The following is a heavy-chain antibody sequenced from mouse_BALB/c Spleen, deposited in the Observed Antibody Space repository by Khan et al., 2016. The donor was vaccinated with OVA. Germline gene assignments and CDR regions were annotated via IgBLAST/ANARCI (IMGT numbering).Heavy chain of an antibody. Sequence: QIQLVQSGPELKKPGETVKISCKASGYTFTNYGMIWVKQAPGKGLRWMGWINTYTGEPTYADDFKGRFAFSLETSAITAYLQINNLKNEDTATYFCARGRDGAYWGHGTLVTVSA. D-gene: IGHD3-3*01. CDR1: GYTFTNYG. V-gene: IGHV9-3-1*01. J-gene: IGHJ3*01. CDR3: ARGRDGAY. CDR2: INTYTGEP.